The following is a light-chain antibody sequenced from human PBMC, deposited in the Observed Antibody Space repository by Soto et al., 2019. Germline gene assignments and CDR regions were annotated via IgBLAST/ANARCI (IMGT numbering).Light chain of an antibody. CDR3: QQRSNWYT. CDR1: QSVRSY. Sequence: EIVLTQSPATLSLSPGERATLSCRASQSVRSYLAWYQQKPGQAPRLLIYDASNRAAGIPARFSGSGSGTDFTLTISSLEPDDLAVYYCQQRSNWYTFGQGTKLEIK. CDR2: DAS. V-gene: IGKV3-11*01. J-gene: IGKJ2*01.